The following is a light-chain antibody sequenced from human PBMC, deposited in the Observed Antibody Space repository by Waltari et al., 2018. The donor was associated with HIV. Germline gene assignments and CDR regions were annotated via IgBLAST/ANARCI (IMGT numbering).Light chain of an antibody. CDR3: GVGDDSLNGQV. V-gene: IGLV1-44*01. Sequence: QSVLTQPPSASGTPGQRVTISCSGSSPNIGRNTVNWYQQLPGTAPKLLIYTNNQRPSWVPDRFSGSKSCTSASLAISGRHSDDEAHYYCGVGDDSLNGQVFGGGTKLTVL. J-gene: IGLJ2*01. CDR2: TNN. CDR1: SPNIGRNT.